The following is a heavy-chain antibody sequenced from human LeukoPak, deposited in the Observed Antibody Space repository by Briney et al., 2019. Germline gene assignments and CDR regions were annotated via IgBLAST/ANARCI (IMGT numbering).Heavy chain of an antibody. Sequence: GGSLRLSCAASGFTFSRYRMNWVRQAPGKGLEWVSSISSSSSYIYYADSVKGRFTISRDNAKNSLYLQMNSLRAEDTAVYYCARDRSKWETLDYWGQGTLVTVSS. V-gene: IGHV3-21*01. CDR1: GFTFSRYR. CDR2: ISSSSSYI. CDR3: ARDRSKWETLDY. D-gene: IGHD1-26*01. J-gene: IGHJ4*02.